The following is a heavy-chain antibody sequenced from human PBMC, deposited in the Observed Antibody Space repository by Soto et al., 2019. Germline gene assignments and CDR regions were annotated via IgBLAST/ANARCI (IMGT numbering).Heavy chain of an antibody. Sequence: QLQLQESGPGLVKPSETLSLTCTVSGDSVSSSSYYWAWIRQPPGKGLEWIGSIYYSGTTYYNPPPKSRVAISVDTSKNQFSLKVSSVTAADTAVYYCANSHRLHDVVFDYWGQGALVSVSS. CDR1: GDSVSSSSYY. V-gene: IGHV4-39*01. CDR2: IYYSGTT. D-gene: IGHD4-4*01. J-gene: IGHJ4*02. CDR3: ANSHRLHDVVFDY.